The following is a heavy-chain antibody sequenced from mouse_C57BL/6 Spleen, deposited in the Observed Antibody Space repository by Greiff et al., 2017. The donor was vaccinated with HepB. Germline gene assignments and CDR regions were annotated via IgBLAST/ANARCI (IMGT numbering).Heavy chain of an antibody. Sequence: EVKLMESGPGLVKPSQSLSLTCSVTGYSITSGYYWNWIRQFPGNKLEWMGYISYDGSNNYNPSLKNRISITRDTSKNQFFLKLNSVTTEDTATYYCASDYSAWFAYWGQGTLVTVSA. CDR2: ISYDGSN. CDR1: GYSITSGYY. D-gene: IGHD1-1*01. J-gene: IGHJ3*01. V-gene: IGHV3-6*01. CDR3: ASDYSAWFAY.